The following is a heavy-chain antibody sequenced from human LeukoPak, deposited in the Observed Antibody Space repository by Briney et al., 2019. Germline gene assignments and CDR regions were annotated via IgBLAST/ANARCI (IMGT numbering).Heavy chain of an antibody. V-gene: IGHV3-23*01. CDR3: ARDQAAAAMWFDP. J-gene: IGHJ5*02. D-gene: IGHD2-2*01. CDR1: GFTFSSYA. Sequence: GGSLRLSCAASGFTFSSYAMSWVRQAPGKGLEWVSFISPSGDRTSNADSVEGRFTISRDNTRNTLYLQMNSLRDEDTGVYYCARDQAAAAMWFDPWGQGTLVTVSS. CDR2: ISPSGDRT.